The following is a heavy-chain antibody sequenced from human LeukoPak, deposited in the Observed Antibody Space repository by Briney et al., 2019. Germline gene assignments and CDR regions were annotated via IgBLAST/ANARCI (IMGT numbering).Heavy chain of an antibody. CDR3: ARESPAFDY. J-gene: IGHJ4*02. CDR2: ISSSRSTI. CDR1: GFTLSNYG. V-gene: IGHV3-48*01. Sequence: PGGSLRLSCAASGFTLSNYGMNWVRQDPGKGLEWISYISSSRSTITYADSVRGRFTISKDNAKNSLHLQMDSLRAEDTAVYYCARESPAFDYWGQGILVTVS.